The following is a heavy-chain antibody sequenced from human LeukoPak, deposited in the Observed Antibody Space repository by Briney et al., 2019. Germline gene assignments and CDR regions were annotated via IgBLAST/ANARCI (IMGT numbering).Heavy chain of an antibody. V-gene: IGHV1-24*01. Sequence: GASVNVSCKVSGYTLTELSMHWVRQAPGKGLEWMGGFDPEDGETIYAQKFQGRVTMTTDTSTSTAYMELRSLRSGDTAVYYCATTQVDSAPLDFDYWGQGTLVTVSS. CDR1: GYTLTELS. J-gene: IGHJ4*02. CDR2: FDPEDGET. CDR3: ATTQVDSAPLDFDY. D-gene: IGHD5-18*01.